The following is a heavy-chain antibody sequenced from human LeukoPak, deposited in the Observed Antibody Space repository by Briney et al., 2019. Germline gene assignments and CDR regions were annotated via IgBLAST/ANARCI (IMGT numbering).Heavy chain of an antibody. J-gene: IGHJ3*02. D-gene: IGHD2-2*01. CDR2: ISGSGGST. CDR1: GFTFSSYG. V-gene: IGHV3-23*01. CDR3: AKDPTAMDAFDI. Sequence: GGSLRLSCAASGFTFSSYGITWVRQAPGKGLEWVSAISGSGGSTYYADSVKGWFTISRDNSKNTLYLQMNSLRAEDTAVYYCAKDPTAMDAFDIWGQGTMVTVSS.